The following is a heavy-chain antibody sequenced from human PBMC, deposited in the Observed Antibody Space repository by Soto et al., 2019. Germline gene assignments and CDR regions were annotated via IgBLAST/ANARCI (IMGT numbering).Heavy chain of an antibody. Sequence: DVHLVESGGGLVQPGGSLKLSCAGTGFALSGSAFHWVRQASGGGLEWIGRIRNKANNYATAYAESAKGRFTISRDDSINTAYLEMNSLRIEDCASYYCTRPGPLDSWGRGVLVTVSS. CDR1: GFALSGSA. J-gene: IGHJ4*02. V-gene: IGHV3-73*01. CDR3: TRPGPLDS. D-gene: IGHD1-1*01. CDR2: IRNKANNYAT.